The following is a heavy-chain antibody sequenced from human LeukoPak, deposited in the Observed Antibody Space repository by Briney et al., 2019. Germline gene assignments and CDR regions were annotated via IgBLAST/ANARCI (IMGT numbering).Heavy chain of an antibody. Sequence: PSETLPLTCTVSGDSISNYYWSWIRQPPGKGLEWIGYFYYSGSTNYNPSLKSRVTISVDTSKNQFSLKLSSVTAADTAVYYCASQYYYDSSGYCYEYWGQGTLVTVSS. CDR2: FYYSGST. CDR1: GDSISNYY. D-gene: IGHD3-22*01. V-gene: IGHV4-59*08. J-gene: IGHJ4*02. CDR3: ASQYYYDSSGYCYEY.